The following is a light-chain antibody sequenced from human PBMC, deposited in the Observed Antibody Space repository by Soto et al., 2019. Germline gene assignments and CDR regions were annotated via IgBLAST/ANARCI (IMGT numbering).Light chain of an antibody. Sequence: QSALTQPPSASGSPGQSVTISCTGTSSDVGGYNYVSWYQQHPGKAPKLMIYEISKRPSGVPDRFSGSKSGNTASLTVSGLQAEDEADYYCSSYANTNNLPYVFGTGTKV. CDR1: SSDVGGYNY. V-gene: IGLV2-8*01. CDR3: SSYANTNNLPYV. J-gene: IGLJ1*01. CDR2: EIS.